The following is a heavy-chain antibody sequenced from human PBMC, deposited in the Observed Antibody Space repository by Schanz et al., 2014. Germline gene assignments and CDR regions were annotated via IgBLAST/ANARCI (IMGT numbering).Heavy chain of an antibody. CDR1: GFKFSIYA. V-gene: IGHV3-30*04. D-gene: IGHD4-4*01. J-gene: IGHJ4*02. CDR3: PSADYTNYFDY. CDR2: ISYDGRSK. Sequence: QVQLVDSGGGVVQPGRSLRLSCAASGFKFSIYAMHWVRQAPGKGLEWVAVISYDGRSKDYADSVKGRFTISRDNSKNTVFLQMNSLRGEDTAVYYCPSADYTNYFDYWGQGTLVTVSS.